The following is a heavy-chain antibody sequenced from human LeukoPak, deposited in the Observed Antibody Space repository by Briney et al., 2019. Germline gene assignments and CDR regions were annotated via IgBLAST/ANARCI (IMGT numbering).Heavy chain of an antibody. V-gene: IGHV3-30-3*01. CDR3: ARDQPGTYTLSST. D-gene: IGHD6-19*01. CDR1: GFTFSNYA. CDR2: MSFDGSDK. J-gene: IGHJ5*02. Sequence: GGSLGLSCAASGFTFSNYAMHWVRQAPGEGLEWVAFMSFDGSDKYYADSVKGRFTISRDNSKNTLYLQMNSLRFEDTAVYYCARDQPGTYTLSSTWGQGTLVTVSS.